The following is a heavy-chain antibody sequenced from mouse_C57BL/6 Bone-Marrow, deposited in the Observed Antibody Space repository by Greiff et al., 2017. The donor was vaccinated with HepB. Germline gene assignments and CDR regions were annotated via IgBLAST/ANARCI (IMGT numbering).Heavy chain of an antibody. J-gene: IGHJ2*01. Sequence: QVQLQQSGPELVKPGASVKISCKASGYAFSSSWMNWVKQRPGKGLEWIGRIYPGDGDTNYNGKFKGKATLTADKSSSTAYMQLSSLTSEDSAVYFCAISTMITGGAYYFDYWGQGTTLTVSS. V-gene: IGHV1-82*01. CDR2: IYPGDGDT. D-gene: IGHD2-4*01. CDR1: GYAFSSSW. CDR3: AISTMITGGAYYFDY.